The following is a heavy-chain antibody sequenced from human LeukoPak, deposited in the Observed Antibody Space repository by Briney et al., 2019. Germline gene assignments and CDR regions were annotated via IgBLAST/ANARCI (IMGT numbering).Heavy chain of an antibody. Sequence: ASVKVSCKASGYTFTSYGISWVRQAPGQGLEWMGWISAYNGNTNYAQKLHARVTMTTDTSTNTAYMELRSLRSDDTAVYYCAREFQVLRPPERYFDYWGQGTLVTVSS. CDR1: GYTFTSYG. CDR3: AREFQVLRPPERYFDY. V-gene: IGHV1-18*01. D-gene: IGHD1-1*01. CDR2: ISAYNGNT. J-gene: IGHJ4*02.